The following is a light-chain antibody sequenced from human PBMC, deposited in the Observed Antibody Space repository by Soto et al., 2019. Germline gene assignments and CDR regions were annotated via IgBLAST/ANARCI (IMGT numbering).Light chain of an antibody. CDR2: EVS. CDR1: SSDVGGYKY. V-gene: IGLV2-14*01. J-gene: IGLJ3*02. CDR3: ASWEDSLNGWV. Sequence: QSALTQPASVSGSPGQSITISCTGTSSDVGGYKYVSWYQQYPGKAPKLMMYEVSNRPSGVSNRFSGSKSGNTASLTISGLQSGDEADYYCASWEDSLNGWVIGGGTKLTVL.